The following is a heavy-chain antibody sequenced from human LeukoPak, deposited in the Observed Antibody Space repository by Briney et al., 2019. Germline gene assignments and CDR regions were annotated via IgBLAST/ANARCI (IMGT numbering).Heavy chain of an antibody. CDR1: GFTFSSYW. J-gene: IGHJ3*02. Sequence: GGSLRLSCAASGFTFSSYWMHWVRQGPGKGLVWVSRISTDGSSTNSADSVKGRFTISRDNAKNTLYLQMNSLRAEGTAVYYCVREYSSSYGRAFDIWGQGTMVTVSP. CDR2: ISTDGSST. CDR3: VREYSSSYGRAFDI. D-gene: IGHD6-6*01. V-gene: IGHV3-74*01.